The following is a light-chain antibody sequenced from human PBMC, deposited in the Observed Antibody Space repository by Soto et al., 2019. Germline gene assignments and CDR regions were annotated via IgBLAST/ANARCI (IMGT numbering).Light chain of an antibody. Sequence: EIVMTQSPATLSVSPGERATLSCRASQSVSSNLAWYQQKPGQAPRLLIYGASTRATGIPARFSGSGSGTEFTLPISSLQSEDFAVYYCQQYNNWPPYTFCQGNKLEIK. V-gene: IGKV3-15*01. CDR3: QQYNNWPPYT. CDR2: GAS. J-gene: IGKJ2*01. CDR1: QSVSSN.